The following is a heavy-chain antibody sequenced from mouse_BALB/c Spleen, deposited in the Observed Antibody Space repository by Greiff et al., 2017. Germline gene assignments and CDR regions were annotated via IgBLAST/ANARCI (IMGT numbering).Heavy chain of an antibody. CDR3: ARLLRMFAY. Sequence: EVKLVESGGGLVKPGGSLKLSCAASGFTFSDYYMYWVRQTPEKRLEWVATISDGGSYTYYPDSVKGRFTITRDNAKNTLYLRMSSLKSEDAAMYYCARLLRMFAYWGQGTLVTVSA. CDR1: GFTFSDYY. CDR2: ISDGGSYT. J-gene: IGHJ3*01. D-gene: IGHD1-1*01. V-gene: IGHV5-4*02.